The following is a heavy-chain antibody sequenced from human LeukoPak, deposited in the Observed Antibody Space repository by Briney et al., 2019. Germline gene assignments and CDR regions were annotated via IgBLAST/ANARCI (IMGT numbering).Heavy chain of an antibody. CDR1: GGSISSSSYY. V-gene: IGHV4-39*07. Sequence: SETLSLTCTVSGGSISSSSYYWGWIRQPPGKGLEWIGSIYYSGSTYYNPSLKSRVTISVDTSKNQFSLKLSSVTAADTAVYYCAREGYYGSGSSPADPWGQGTLVTVSS. CDR3: AREGYYGSGSSPADP. CDR2: IYYSGST. J-gene: IGHJ5*02. D-gene: IGHD3-10*01.